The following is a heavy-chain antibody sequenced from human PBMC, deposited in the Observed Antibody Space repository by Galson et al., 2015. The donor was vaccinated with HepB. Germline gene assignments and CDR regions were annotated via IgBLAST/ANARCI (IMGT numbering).Heavy chain of an antibody. D-gene: IGHD6-19*01. J-gene: IGHJ4*02. CDR2: ISSNSANI. Sequence: SLRLSCAASGFTFSSYAMSWARQAPGKGLEWVSGISSNSANIGYADSVKGRFTISRDNAKNSVFLQMDSLRAEDTALYYCAKGLWGSGWPPLDSWGQGTLVTVSS. CDR1: GFTFSSYA. V-gene: IGHV3-9*01. CDR3: AKGLWGSGWPPLDS.